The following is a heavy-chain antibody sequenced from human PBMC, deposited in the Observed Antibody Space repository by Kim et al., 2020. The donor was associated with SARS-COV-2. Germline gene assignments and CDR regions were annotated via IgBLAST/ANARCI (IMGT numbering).Heavy chain of an antibody. V-gene: IGHV3-30*18. D-gene: IGHD6-19*01. Sequence: GGSLRLSCAASGFTFSSYGMHWVRQAPGKGLEWVAVISYDGSNKYYADSVKGRFTISRDNSKNTLYLQMNSLRAEDTAVYYCAKAEGSGYSSGWTYYYYGIDVWGQGTTVTVSS. J-gene: IGHJ6*02. CDR1: GFTFSSYG. CDR3: AKAEGSGYSSGWTYYYYGIDV. CDR2: ISYDGSNK.